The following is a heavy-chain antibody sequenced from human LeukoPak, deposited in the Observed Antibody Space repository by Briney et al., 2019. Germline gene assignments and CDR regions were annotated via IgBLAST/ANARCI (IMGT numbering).Heavy chain of an antibody. CDR2: ISSSGSTI. CDR3: ARGQLYYDSSGFDY. CDR1: GFTFSSYE. J-gene: IGHJ4*02. D-gene: IGHD3-22*01. Sequence: GGSLRLSCAASGFTFSSYEMNWVRQAPGKGLEWVSYISSSGSTIYYADSVKGRFTISRDNAKNSLYLQMNSLRAEDTAVYYCARGQLYYDSSGFDYWGQGTLVTVSS. V-gene: IGHV3-48*03.